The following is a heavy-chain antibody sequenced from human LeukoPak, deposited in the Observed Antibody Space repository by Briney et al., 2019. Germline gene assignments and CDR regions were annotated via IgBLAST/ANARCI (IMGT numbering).Heavy chain of an antibody. Sequence: SETLSLTCAVYGGSFSRYFWNWIRQPSGKGLEWIGEINHSGSTNYNPSLKSRVTISIDTSKNQFSLKLSSVTAADTAVYYCARSRAGGYSYGNYVYYFDYWGQGTLVTVSS. V-gene: IGHV4-34*01. CDR1: GGSFSRYF. D-gene: IGHD5-18*01. CDR2: INHSGST. CDR3: ARSRAGGYSYGNYVYYFDY. J-gene: IGHJ4*02.